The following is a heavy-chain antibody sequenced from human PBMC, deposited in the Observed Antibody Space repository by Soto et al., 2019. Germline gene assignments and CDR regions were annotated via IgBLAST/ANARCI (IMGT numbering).Heavy chain of an antibody. D-gene: IGHD2-15*01. CDR3: AKQAVVVAATPWFDP. CDR2: ISGGGDRT. Sequence: GGSLRLSCAASGFTFSNYVMSWVRQAPGKGLEWVSSISGGGDRTYYGDSMKGRFTISRDNSKNTLYLQINSLRADDTAVYYCAKQAVVVAATPWFDPWGQGTLVTVSS. J-gene: IGHJ5*02. CDR1: GFTFSNYV. V-gene: IGHV3-23*01.